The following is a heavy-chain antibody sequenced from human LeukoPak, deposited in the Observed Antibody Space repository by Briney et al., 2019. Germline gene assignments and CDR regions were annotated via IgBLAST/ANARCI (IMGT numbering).Heavy chain of an antibody. Sequence: SVKVSCKASGCTFSSYAISWVRQAPGQGLEWMGGIIPIFGTANYAQKFQGRVTITTDESTSTAYMELSSLRSEDTAVYYCASPGILYDDSSGYYTRGRDYWGQGTLVTVSS. CDR1: GCTFSSYA. CDR3: ASPGILYDDSSGYYTRGRDY. J-gene: IGHJ4*02. V-gene: IGHV1-69*05. D-gene: IGHD3-22*01. CDR2: IIPIFGTA.